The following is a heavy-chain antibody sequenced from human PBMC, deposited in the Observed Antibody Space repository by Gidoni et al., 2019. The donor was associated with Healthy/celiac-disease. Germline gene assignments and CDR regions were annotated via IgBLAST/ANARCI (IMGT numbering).Heavy chain of an antibody. CDR3: ARDFWGRSSSSGWYYFDY. CDR1: GGSISSYY. CDR2: IYTSGST. V-gene: IGHV4-4*07. J-gene: IGHJ4*02. D-gene: IGHD6-19*01. Sequence: QVQLQESGPGLVKPSETLSLTCTVSGGSISSYYWGWIRQPAGKGLEWIGRIYTSGSTNYNPSLKSRVTMSVDTSKNQFSLKLSSVTAADTAVYYCARDFWGRSSSSGWYYFDYWGQGTLVTVSS.